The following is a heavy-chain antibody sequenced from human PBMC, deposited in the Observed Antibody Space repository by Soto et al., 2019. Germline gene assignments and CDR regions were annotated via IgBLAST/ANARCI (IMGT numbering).Heavy chain of an antibody. V-gene: IGHV4-38-2*01. D-gene: IGHD6-25*01. CDR1: TYSINSGFF. CDR2: IYFTGNT. CDR3: AGQTFTIAAASYGRSNWFDP. Sequence: PSETLSLTCSVSTYSINSGFFWGWVRQPPGKGLEWIGTIYFTGNTYYTPSLKSRLTMSIDTSKNEFSLRLNSVTAADTAVYYCAGQTFTIAAASYGRSNWFDPWGPGTLVTVSS. J-gene: IGHJ5*02.